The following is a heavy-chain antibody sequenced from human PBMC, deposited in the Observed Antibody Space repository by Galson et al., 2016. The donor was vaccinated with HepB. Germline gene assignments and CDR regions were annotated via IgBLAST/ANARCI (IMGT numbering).Heavy chain of an antibody. J-gene: IGHJ4*02. CDR3: ARDMAMIRGIISPFDY. V-gene: IGHV3-23*01. D-gene: IGHD3-10*01. Sequence: SLRHSCAASGFTFKSYVMSWVRQAPGKGLEWVSIISGSGYNTNYADSVKGRFTISRDNANLYLQMNSLRVEDTAVYYCARDMAMIRGIISPFDYWGQGTLVTVSS. CDR1: GFTFKSYV. CDR2: ISGSGYNT.